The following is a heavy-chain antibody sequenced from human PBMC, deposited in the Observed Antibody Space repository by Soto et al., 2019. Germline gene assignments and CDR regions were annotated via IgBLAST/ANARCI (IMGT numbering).Heavy chain of an antibody. Sequence: PGGSLRLSCAASGFTFDDYAMHWVRQAPGKGLEWVSGISWNSGSIGYADSVKGRFTISRDNAKNSLYLQMNSLRAEDTALYYCAKGPPLHSSWYYYNIGSTFDYWGQGTLVTVSS. J-gene: IGHJ4*02. CDR3: AKGPPLHSSWYYYNIGSTFDY. CDR2: ISWNSGSI. D-gene: IGHD6-13*01. V-gene: IGHV3-9*01. CDR1: GFTFDDYA.